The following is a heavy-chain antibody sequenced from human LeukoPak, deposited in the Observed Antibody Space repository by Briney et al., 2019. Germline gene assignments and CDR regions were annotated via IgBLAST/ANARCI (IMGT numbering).Heavy chain of an antibody. CDR2: IRNDGSNE. D-gene: IGHD2-15*01. CDR3: AKGGSASHNWFDP. CDR1: GFTFSDYG. J-gene: IGHJ5*02. Sequence: PGGPLRLSCAASGFTFSDYGMHWVRQAPGKGLEGVAFIRNDGSNEYYPDSVKGRFTISRDNSRHTLYLQMNSLRPEDTAVYYCAKGGSASHNWFDPWGQGTLVTVSS. V-gene: IGHV3-30*02.